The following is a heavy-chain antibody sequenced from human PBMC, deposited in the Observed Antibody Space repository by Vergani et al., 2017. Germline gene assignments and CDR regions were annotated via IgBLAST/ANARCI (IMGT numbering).Heavy chain of an antibody. CDR1: GYTFTSYY. CDR2: INPSGGST. D-gene: IGHD5-12*01. J-gene: IGHJ6*03. CDR3: AREGRGYSGYLTIYYYYYYMDV. V-gene: IGHV1-46*01. Sequence: QVQLVQSGAEVKKPGASVKVSCKASGYTFTSYYMHWVRQAPGQGLEWMGIINPSGGSTSYAQKFQGRVTMTRDTSTSTVYMELRSLRSDDTAVYYCAREGRGYSGYLTIYYYYYYMDVWGKGTTVTVSS.